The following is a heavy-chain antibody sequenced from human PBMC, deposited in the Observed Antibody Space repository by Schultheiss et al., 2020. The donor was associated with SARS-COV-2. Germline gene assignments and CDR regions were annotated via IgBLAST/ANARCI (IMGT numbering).Heavy chain of an antibody. CDR2: INHSGST. CDR3: ARDPYSTVDY. Sequence: SQTLSLTCAVYGESFSGYYWRWIRQTPGKGLEWIGEINHSGSTNYNPSLKSLVTISVDTSKNQFSLKLSSVTAADTAVYYCARDPYSTVDYWGQGTLVTVPS. CDR1: GESFSGYY. J-gene: IGHJ4*02. V-gene: IGHV4-34*01. D-gene: IGHD6-13*01.